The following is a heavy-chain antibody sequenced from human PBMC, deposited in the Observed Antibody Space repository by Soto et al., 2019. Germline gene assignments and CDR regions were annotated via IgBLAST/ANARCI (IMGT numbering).Heavy chain of an antibody. CDR2: ISAGGATT. V-gene: IGHV3-23*04. D-gene: IGHD6-19*01. Sequence: EVQLVESGGGLVQPGGSLRLSCTPSGFTFGNFAMSWVRQAPGKGLEWVSSISAGGATTYYADSVKGRVTMSRDNSKNTLSLQMISPRAEDSAVYYCAKDRGGTGWPFDHWGQGTLVTVSS. CDR3: AKDRGGTGWPFDH. J-gene: IGHJ4*02. CDR1: GFTFGNFA.